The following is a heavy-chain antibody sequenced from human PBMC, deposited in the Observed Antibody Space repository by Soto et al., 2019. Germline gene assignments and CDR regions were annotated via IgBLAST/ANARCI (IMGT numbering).Heavy chain of an antibody. Sequence: GESLKISCKGSGYSFTSYWIGWGRQMPGKGLEWMGIIYPGDSDTRYSPSFQGQVTISADKSISTAYLQWGSLKASDTAMYYCARREVESAFDIWGQGTMVTVSS. CDR1: GYSFTSYW. V-gene: IGHV5-51*01. CDR2: IYPGDSDT. J-gene: IGHJ3*02. D-gene: IGHD2-15*01. CDR3: ARREVESAFDI.